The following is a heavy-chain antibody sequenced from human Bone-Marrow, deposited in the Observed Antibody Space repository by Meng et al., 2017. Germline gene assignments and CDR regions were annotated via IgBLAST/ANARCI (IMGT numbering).Heavy chain of an antibody. V-gene: IGHV4-4*02. CDR1: GGYIRSNKW. CDR3: ARDPTGGEDHQRV. CDR2: IYYRGIT. Sequence: QALLQESGSGRVKPSGTLSLTCAVSGGYIRSNKWWKWVSQHTGKGLEWIGKIYYRGITIYNPSLKSRVTMSVDNSKNQFSLKLNSMTAADTAVYYCARDPTGGEDHQRVWGQGTLVTVSS. J-gene: IGHJ4*02. D-gene: IGHD1-14*01.